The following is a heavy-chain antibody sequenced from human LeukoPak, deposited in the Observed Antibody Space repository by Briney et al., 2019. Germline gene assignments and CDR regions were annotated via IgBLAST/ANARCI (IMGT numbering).Heavy chain of an antibody. V-gene: IGHV4-30-4*08. CDR2: IYYNGST. CDR1: GGSISSGDYY. D-gene: IGHD3-9*01. CDR3: ARAYVGPLDWLFGGHAFDI. J-gene: IGHJ3*02. Sequence: PSQTLSLTCNVSGGSISSGDYYWSWIRQPPGKGLEWIGYIYYNGSTYYNPSLKSRVTISVDTSKNQFSLKLSSVTAADTAVYYCARAYVGPLDWLFGGHAFDIWGQGTMVTVSS.